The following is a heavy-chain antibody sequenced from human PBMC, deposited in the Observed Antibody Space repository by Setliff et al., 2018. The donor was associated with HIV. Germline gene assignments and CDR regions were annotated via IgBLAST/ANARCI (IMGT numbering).Heavy chain of an antibody. CDR2: IHYSGNT. J-gene: IGHJ4*02. V-gene: IGHV4-31*03. D-gene: IGHD3-3*01. CDR3: ARGGLGVVTSFDS. Sequence: SETLSLTCTVSGGSISSGGYYWSWIRQHPGKGLEWIGYIHYSGNTYNNPSLNSRISISVDMSKNKFSLKLSSLTAADTAVYYCARGGLGVVTSFDSWGQGTMVTVSS. CDR1: GGSISSGGYY.